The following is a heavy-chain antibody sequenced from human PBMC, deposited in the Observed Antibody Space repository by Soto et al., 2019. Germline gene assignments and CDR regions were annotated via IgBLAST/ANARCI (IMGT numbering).Heavy chain of an antibody. CDR3: ARDLRPSRSWSGG. V-gene: IGHV1-2*04. D-gene: IGHD6-13*01. Sequence: QVQLVQSGAEVKKPGASVKVSCKASGYTFTGYYMHWVRQAPGQGLEWMGWINPNSGGANYAPKFQSWVTMTRDTSISTGYIDTSRLRPADTAVYYVARDLRPSRSWSGGWGQGTLVTVSP. CDR1: GYTFTGYY. J-gene: IGHJ4*02. CDR2: INPNSGGA.